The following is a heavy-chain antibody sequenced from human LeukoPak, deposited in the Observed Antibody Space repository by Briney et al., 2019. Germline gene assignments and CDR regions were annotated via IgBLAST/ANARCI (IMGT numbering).Heavy chain of an antibody. J-gene: IGHJ4*02. D-gene: IGHD3-16*02. Sequence: GGSLRLSCAASGFTLGNYSMNWVRQSPGKGLQWVASISSSSRYIYYADSVKGRFTVSRDNAKNSLYLQMNSLRAEDTAVYYCARDGGLSAWDYWGQGTLVTVSS. V-gene: IGHV3-21*01. CDR2: ISSSSRYI. CDR3: ARDGGLSAWDY. CDR1: GFTLGNYS.